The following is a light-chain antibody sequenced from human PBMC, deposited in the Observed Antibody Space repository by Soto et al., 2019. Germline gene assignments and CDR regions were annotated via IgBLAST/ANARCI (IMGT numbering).Light chain of an antibody. CDR1: QSVSSY. J-gene: IGKJ5*01. CDR3: QQRARCPMT. V-gene: IGKV3-11*01. CDR2: DAS. Sequence: EIVLTQSPTTLSLSPGERATLSCRASQSVSSYLNWYQQRPGHAPRLLISDASTRATGIPARFSGRGSGTDLTLTISSLEPEDFAVYYCQQRARCPMTFGQGTRLEIK.